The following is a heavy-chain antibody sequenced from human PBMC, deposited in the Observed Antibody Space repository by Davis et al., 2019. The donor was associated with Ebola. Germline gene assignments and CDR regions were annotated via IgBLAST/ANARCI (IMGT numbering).Heavy chain of an antibody. CDR3: ARDGYSGSYGY. CDR2: ISAYNGNT. CDR1: GDTFRTYT. D-gene: IGHD1-26*01. Sequence: AASVKVSCKASGDTFRTYTVAWVRQAPGQGLEWMGWISAYNGNTNYAQKLQGRVTMTTDTSTSTAYMELRSLRSDDTAVYYCARDGYSGSYGYWGQGTLVTVSS. V-gene: IGHV1-18*01. J-gene: IGHJ4*02.